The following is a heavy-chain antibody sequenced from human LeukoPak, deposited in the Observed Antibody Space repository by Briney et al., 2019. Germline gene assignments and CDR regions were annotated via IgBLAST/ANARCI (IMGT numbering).Heavy chain of an antibody. V-gene: IGHV3-23*01. CDR3: AKGGVLWFGELPYFDS. Sequence: GGSLRLSCAVSGFTFSSYAMNWVRQAPGKGLEWVSGLSGSAYNTYYADSVKARFTISRDNSKDTLYLQMNSLRAEDTAVYYCAKGGVLWFGELPYFDSWGQGTLVTVSS. D-gene: IGHD3-10*01. CDR1: GFTFSSYA. CDR2: LSGSAYNT. J-gene: IGHJ4*02.